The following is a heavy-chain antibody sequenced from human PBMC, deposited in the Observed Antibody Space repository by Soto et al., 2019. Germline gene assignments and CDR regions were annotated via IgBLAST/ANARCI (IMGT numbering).Heavy chain of an antibody. V-gene: IGHV3-30-3*01. CDR3: ARDRGGYERIDY. CDR1: GFTFSSYA. J-gene: IGHJ4*02. CDR2: ISYDGSNK. Sequence: GSLGLSGAASGFTFSSYAMHWVRQAPGKGLEWVAVISYDGSNKYYADSVKGRFTISRDNSKNTLYLQMNSLRAEDTAVYYCARDRGGYERIDYWGQGTLVTVSS. D-gene: IGHD5-18*01.